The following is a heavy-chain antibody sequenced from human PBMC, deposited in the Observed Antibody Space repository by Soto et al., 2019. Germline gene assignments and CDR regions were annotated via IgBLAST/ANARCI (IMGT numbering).Heavy chain of an antibody. D-gene: IGHD3-10*01. Sequence: QVQLVQSGAEVKRPGSSEKVSCKASGDTFTFYSINWVRQAPGLGLEWMGRINPILSMSNYAQRFQGRVRMTADKATSTAYRELSSRSSEDRVMYYCASSYGSGYRAFDYWGQGALVTVSS. V-gene: IGHV1-69*02. CDR3: ASSYGSGYRAFDY. J-gene: IGHJ4*02. CDR2: INPILSMS. CDR1: GDTFTFYS.